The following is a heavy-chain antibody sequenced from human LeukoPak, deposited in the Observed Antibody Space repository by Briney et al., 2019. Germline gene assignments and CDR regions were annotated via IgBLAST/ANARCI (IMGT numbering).Heavy chain of an antibody. J-gene: IGHJ4*02. V-gene: IGHV1-46*01. CDR2: IYPRDGST. CDR3: ARDQEAFDY. CDR1: GYSFTSNY. Sequence: ASVKVSCKASGYSFTSNYIHWVRQAPGQGLEWMGMIYPRDGSTSYAQKFQGRVTVTRDTSTSTVHMELSGLRSEDTAVHYCARDQEAFDYWGQGTLVTVSS.